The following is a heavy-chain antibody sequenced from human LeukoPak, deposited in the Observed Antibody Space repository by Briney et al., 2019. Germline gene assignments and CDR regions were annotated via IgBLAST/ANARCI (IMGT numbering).Heavy chain of an antibody. J-gene: IGHJ4*02. CDR3: ATGRQYYYDSSGYYTPFDY. CDR1: GFTFSSYD. Sequence: PGGSLRLSCAASGFTFSSYDMHWVRQATGKGLEWVSAIGTAGDTYYPGSVKGRFTISRENAKNSLYLQMNSLRSEDTAVYYCATGRQYYYDSSGYYTPFDYWGQGTLVTVSS. D-gene: IGHD3-22*01. V-gene: IGHV3-13*01. CDR2: IGTAGDT.